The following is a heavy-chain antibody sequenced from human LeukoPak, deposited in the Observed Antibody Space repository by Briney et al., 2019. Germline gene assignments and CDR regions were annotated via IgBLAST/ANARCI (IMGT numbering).Heavy chain of an antibody. D-gene: IGHD2-2*01. CDR2: IYTSGST. CDR1: GGSISSYY. V-gene: IGHV4-4*07. J-gene: IGHJ6*03. CDR3: ARERPEDIVVVPAAMQVYRNYYYCMDV. Sequence: TSETLSLTCTVSGGSISSYYWSWIRQPAGKGLEWIGRIYTSGSTNYNPSLKSRVTMSVDTSKNQFSLKLSSVTAADTAVYYCARERPEDIVVVPAAMQVYRNYYYCMDVWGKGTTVTISS.